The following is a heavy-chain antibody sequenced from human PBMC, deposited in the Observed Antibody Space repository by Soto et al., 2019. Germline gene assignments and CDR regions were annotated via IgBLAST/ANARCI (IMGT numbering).Heavy chain of an antibody. Sequence: VHLLESGGGLVQPGGSLRLSCAASGFSFNNYAMNWVRQAPGQGLEWVSTISDSGSTYYADSVKGRFTISRDNSKNTLYLQMKSLRAEDTAVYFCAKDVGGHYCTPTSCLYFFHSWGRGTLVTVSS. D-gene: IGHD2-2*01. CDR3: AKDVGGHYCTPTSCLYFFHS. V-gene: IGHV3-23*01. CDR1: GFSFNNYA. CDR2: ISDSGST. J-gene: IGHJ4*02.